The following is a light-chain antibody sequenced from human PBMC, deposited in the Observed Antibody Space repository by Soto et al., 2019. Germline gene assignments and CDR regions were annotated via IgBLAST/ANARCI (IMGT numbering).Light chain of an antibody. CDR2: GAS. CDR3: QQYNSWPPIT. Sequence: EIVMTQSPGTLSVSPGEGATLFCRASQSVRTKLAWYQQRAGQAPRLLMYGASTRATGITDRFSGSGSGTEFTLTISSLQSEDFAVYYCQQYNSWPPITFGQGTRMEI. V-gene: IGKV3-15*01. CDR1: QSVRTK. J-gene: IGKJ5*01.